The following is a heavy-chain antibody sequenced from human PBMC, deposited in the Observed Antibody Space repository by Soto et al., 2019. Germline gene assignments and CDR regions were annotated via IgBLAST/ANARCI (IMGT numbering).Heavy chain of an antibody. J-gene: IGHJ5*02. Sequence: PGGSLRLSCAASGFTFSSYGMHWVRQAPGKGLEWVAVIWYDGSNKYYADSVKGRFTISRDNSKNTLYLQMNSLRAEDTDVYYCARESGYCSSTSCSPFDPWGQGTLVTVSS. V-gene: IGHV3-33*01. CDR1: GFTFSSYG. CDR3: ARESGYCSSTSCSPFDP. D-gene: IGHD2-2*01. CDR2: IWYDGSNK.